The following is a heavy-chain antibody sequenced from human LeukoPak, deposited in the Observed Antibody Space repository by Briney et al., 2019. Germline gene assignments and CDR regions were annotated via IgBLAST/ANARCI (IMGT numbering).Heavy chain of an antibody. D-gene: IGHD3-22*01. V-gene: IGHV4-59*01. Sequence: PSETLSLTCTVSGGSISSYYWSWIRQPPGKGLEWIGYIYYSGSTNYNPSLKSRVTISVDTSKNQFSLKLSSVTAADTAVYYCARVGMYYYDSSGYYFMDVWGKGTTVTVSS. CDR3: ARVGMYYYDSSGYYFMDV. CDR2: IYYSGST. CDR1: GGSISSYY. J-gene: IGHJ6*03.